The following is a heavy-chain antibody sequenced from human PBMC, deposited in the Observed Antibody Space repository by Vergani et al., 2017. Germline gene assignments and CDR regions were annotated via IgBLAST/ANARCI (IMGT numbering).Heavy chain of an antibody. Sequence: QVQLVQSGAEVKKPGSSVKVSCKASGGTFSSYAISWVRQAPGQGLEWMGGIIPIFGTANYAQKFQGRVTITADESTCTAYMELSSLRSEDTAVYYCARGDXTGHYYYYYYMDVWGKGTTVTVSS. CDR3: ARGDXTGHYYYYYYMDV. D-gene: IGHD3/OR15-3a*01. J-gene: IGHJ6*03. V-gene: IGHV1-69*01. CDR2: IIPIFGTA. CDR1: GGTFSSYA.